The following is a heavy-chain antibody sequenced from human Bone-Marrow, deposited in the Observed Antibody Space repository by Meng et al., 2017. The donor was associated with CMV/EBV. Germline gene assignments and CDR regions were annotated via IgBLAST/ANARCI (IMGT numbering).Heavy chain of an antibody. CDR2: INNDGSST. V-gene: IGHV3-74*01. J-gene: IGHJ6*02. D-gene: IGHD6-6*01. CDR3: ARDRGRGSSSLGSYYYYGMDV. CDR1: GFAFNTHW. Sequence: GESLKISCAASGFAFNTHWMHWVRQAPGKGLVWLSRINNDGSSTGYADSVKGRFTISRDNAQNTLYLQMNSLRAEDTAVYYCARDRGRGSSSLGSYYYYGMDVWGQGTTVTVSS.